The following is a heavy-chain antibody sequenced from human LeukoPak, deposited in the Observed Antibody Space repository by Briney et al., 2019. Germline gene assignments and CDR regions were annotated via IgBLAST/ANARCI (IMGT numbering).Heavy chain of an antibody. J-gene: IGHJ4*02. CDR3: ARGYYDSSGYYYFDY. V-gene: IGHV1-69*13. CDR2: IIPIFGTA. CDR1: GYTFTDYY. D-gene: IGHD3-22*01. Sequence: SVKVSCKASGYTFTDYYIHWVRQAPGQGLEWMGGIIPIFGTANYAQKFQGRVTITADESTSTAYMELSSLRSEDTAVYYCARGYYDSSGYYYFDYWGQGTLVTVSS.